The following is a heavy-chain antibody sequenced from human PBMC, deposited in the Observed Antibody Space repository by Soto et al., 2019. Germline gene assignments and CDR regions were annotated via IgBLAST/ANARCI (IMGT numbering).Heavy chain of an antibody. CDR3: GRACHSNCCYDVFDS. CDR2: IYTSGST. J-gene: IGHJ4*02. D-gene: IGHD2-2*01. CDR1: GGSVTSYY. V-gene: IGHV4-4*07. Sequence: PSETLSLTCTVSGGSVTSYYWSWIRQPAGEGLEWIGRIYTSGSTNYNPSLKSRVTMSVDTSKNQFSLNLSSVTAADTAVYYCGRACHSNCCYDVFDSWGQGTLVTVSS.